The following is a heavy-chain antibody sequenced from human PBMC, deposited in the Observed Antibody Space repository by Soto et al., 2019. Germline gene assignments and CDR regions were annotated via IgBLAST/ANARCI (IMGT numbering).Heavy chain of an antibody. J-gene: IGHJ4*02. CDR3: ARGLRVSMVRGVTNPWVDY. Sequence: SETLSLTCTVSGGSISSGGYYWSWIRQHPGKGLEWIGYIYYSGSTYYNPSLKSRVTISVDTSKNQFSLKLSSVTAADTAVYYCARGLRVSMVRGVTNPWVDYWGQGTLVTVSS. CDR2: IYYSGST. CDR1: GGSISSGGYY. D-gene: IGHD3-10*01. V-gene: IGHV4-31*03.